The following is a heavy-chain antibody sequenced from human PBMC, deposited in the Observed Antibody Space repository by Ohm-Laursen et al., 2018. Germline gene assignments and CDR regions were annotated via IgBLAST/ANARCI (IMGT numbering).Heavy chain of an antibody. CDR1: GFTFSNYA. V-gene: IGHV3-23*01. D-gene: IGHD4-17*01. CDR3: AKFLGVAITFRTTASDY. J-gene: IGHJ4*02. CDR2: ISGSGGNT. Sequence: SLRLSCSASGFTFSNYAVSWVRQAPGMGLEWVSAISGSGGNTYYADSVKGRFTISRDSSKNTLYLQMNSLRAEDTAAYYCAKFLGVAITFRTTASDYWGQGTLVTVSS.